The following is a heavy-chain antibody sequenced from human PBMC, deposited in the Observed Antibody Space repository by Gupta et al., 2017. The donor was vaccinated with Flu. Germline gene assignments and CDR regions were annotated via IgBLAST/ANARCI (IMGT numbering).Heavy chain of an antibody. CDR1: GFPVIGNY. CDR3: ARSAAGFDY. CDR2: IYSGGAT. Sequence: VRLVESGGDLVQPREPLRLAWAASGFPVIGNYMTWVHPTQGKGQEGVAFIYSGGATYDAASVEVRFTSSRDSFKNLLYLQMDRLRVEDTGVYYCARSAAGFDYWGQGTLVTVSP. J-gene: IGHJ4*02. D-gene: IGHD6-25*01. V-gene: IGHV3-53*01.